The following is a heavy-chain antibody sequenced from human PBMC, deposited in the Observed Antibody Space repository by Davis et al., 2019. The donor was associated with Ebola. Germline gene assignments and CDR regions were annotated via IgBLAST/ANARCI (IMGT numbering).Heavy chain of an antibody. Sequence: PGGSLRLSCAASGFTFSSYAMHWVRQAPGKGLEYVSAISSNGGSTYYADSVKGRFTISRDNSKNTLYLQMSSLRAEDTAVYYCVKGPIGYYFDYWGQGTLVTVSS. CDR1: GFTFSSYA. V-gene: IGHV3-64D*06. CDR2: ISSNGGST. J-gene: IGHJ4*02. D-gene: IGHD3-16*01. CDR3: VKGPIGYYFDY.